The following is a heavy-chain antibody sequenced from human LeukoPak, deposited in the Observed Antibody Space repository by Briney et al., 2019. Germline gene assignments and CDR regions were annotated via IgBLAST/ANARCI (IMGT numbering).Heavy chain of an antibody. CDR1: GYTFTPYH. CDR2: ISDRGTP. J-gene: IGHJ6*02. V-gene: IGHV1-2*02. Sequence: ASVKVSCKASGYTFTPYHIHWVRQAPGQGLEWMGYISDRGTPKSAQKFQDRVTVTRDTSITTAYMEPNRLKSDDSAVYYCARVHMGDYGMDVWGQGTTVTVSS. CDR3: ARVHMGDYGMDV.